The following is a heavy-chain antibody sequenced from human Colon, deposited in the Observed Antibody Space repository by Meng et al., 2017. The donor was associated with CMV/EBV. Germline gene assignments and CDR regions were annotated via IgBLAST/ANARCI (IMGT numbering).Heavy chain of an antibody. CDR1: GGSISSSSYS. J-gene: IGHJ1*01. Sequence: GGSISSSSYSWGWIRQPPGKGLEWIGSISYSGSTYYKPSLKSRVTISVDTSKNQFSLKLTSVTAADTAVYYCARQDYYDSTLWGFQHWGQGTLVTVSS. D-gene: IGHD3-16*01. CDR2: ISYSGST. V-gene: IGHV4-39*01. CDR3: ARQDYYDSTLWGFQH.